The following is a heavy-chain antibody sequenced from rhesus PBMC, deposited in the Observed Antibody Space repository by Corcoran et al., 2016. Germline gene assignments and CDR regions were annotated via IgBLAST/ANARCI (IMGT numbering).Heavy chain of an antibody. V-gene: IGHV4-127*01. CDR1: SYSISSGYG. J-gene: IGHJ3*01. Sequence: QVQLQESGPGLVKPSETLSLTCAVSSYSISSGYGWSWIRQPPGKGLEWIGHIGGSSGSTNYNPPLKGRCTILKDTVKNQFSLKLAFVTGADTAVYYCWRVSCIGGKMGAFDIRGQGLRVTVSS. CDR3: WRVSCIGGKMGAFDI. CDR2: IGGSSGST. D-gene: IGHD1-1-1*01.